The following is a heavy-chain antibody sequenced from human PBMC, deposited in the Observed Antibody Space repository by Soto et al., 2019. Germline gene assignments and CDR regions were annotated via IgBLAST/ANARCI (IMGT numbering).Heavy chain of an antibody. Sequence: GGSLRLSCTVSGFTFDEHSMHWVRQAPGKGLEWVSGINYNGGRVAYVDSVRGRFTIARDNANNSLFLQMSSLRPEDTGLYFCSKGRPRYSGLDTDFDAWGQGTPVTVSS. CDR2: INYNGGRV. CDR1: GFTFDEHS. D-gene: IGHD5-12*01. V-gene: IGHV3-9*01. J-gene: IGHJ4*02. CDR3: SKGRPRYSGLDTDFDA.